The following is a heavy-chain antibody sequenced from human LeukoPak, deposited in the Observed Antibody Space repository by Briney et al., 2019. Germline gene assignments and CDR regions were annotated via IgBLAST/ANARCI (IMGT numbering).Heavy chain of an antibody. D-gene: IGHD6-6*01. V-gene: IGHV4-59*01. CDR1: GGSISSYY. CDR2: IYYSGST. CDR3: ARVDPDSSSTLEGFDY. J-gene: IGHJ4*02. Sequence: PSETLSLTCTVSGGSISSYYWSWIRQPPGKGLEWIGYIYYSGSTNYNPSLKSRVTISVDTSKNQFSLKLSSVTAADTAVYYCARVDPDSSSTLEGFDYWGQGTLVTVSS.